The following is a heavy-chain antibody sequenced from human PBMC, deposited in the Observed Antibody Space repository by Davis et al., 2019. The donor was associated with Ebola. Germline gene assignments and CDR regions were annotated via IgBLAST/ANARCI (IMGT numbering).Heavy chain of an antibody. CDR2: ISYDGSNK. V-gene: IGHV3-30-3*01. D-gene: IGHD2-2*01. CDR1: GFTFSSYA. CDR3: ARVVKGYYYMDV. J-gene: IGHJ6*03. Sequence: PGGSLRLSCAASGFTFSSYAMHWVRQAPGKGLEWVAVISYDGSNKYYADSVKGRFTISRDNSKNTLYLQMNSLRAEDTAVYYCARVVKGYYYMDVWGKGTTVTVSS.